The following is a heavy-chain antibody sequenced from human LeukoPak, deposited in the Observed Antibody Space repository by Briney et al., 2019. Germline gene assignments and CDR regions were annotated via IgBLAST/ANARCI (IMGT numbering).Heavy chain of an antibody. V-gene: IGHV3-30*02. D-gene: IGHD6-6*01. Sequence: GGSLRLSCAESGFTFSSYGMHWVRQAPGKGLEWVAFIRYDGSNKYYTDSVKGRFTISRDNSKNTLYLQMNSLRAEDTAVYYCAKDQYSSSYYFDYWGQGTLVTVSS. CDR2: IRYDGSNK. CDR3: AKDQYSSSYYFDY. CDR1: GFTFSSYG. J-gene: IGHJ4*02.